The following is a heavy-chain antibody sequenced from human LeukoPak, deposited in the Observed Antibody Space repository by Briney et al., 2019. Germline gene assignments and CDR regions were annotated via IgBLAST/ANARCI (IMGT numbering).Heavy chain of an antibody. J-gene: IGHJ4*02. CDR1: GFTFSSYG. Sequence: PGRSLRLXCAASGFTFSSYGMHWDRQAPGKGLEWVAVIWYDGSNKYYADSVKGRFTISRDNSKNTLYLQMNSLRAEDTAVYYCAKDLTYYYDSSGYYSGGFDYWGQGTLVTVSS. D-gene: IGHD3-22*01. V-gene: IGHV3-33*06. CDR2: IWYDGSNK. CDR3: AKDLTYYYDSSGYYSGGFDY.